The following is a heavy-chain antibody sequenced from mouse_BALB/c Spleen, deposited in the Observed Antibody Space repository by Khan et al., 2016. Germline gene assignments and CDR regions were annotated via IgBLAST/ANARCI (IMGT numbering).Heavy chain of an antibody. CDR3: ARYYCHIYWYFDV. J-gene: IGHJ1*01. CDR1: GDSITSGY. D-gene: IGHD6-1*01. V-gene: IGHV3-8*02. Sequence: EVQLQESGPSLVKPSQTLSLTCSVTGDSITSGYWNWIRKFPGNKLEYMGYISYSGSTYYNPSLKSRISITRDTSKNQYYLQLNSVTTEDTATYYCARYYCHIYWYFDVWGAGTTVTVSS. CDR2: ISYSGST.